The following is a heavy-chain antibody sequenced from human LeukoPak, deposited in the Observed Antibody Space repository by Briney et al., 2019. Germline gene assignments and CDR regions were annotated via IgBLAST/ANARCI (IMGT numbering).Heavy chain of an antibody. CDR2: ISGSGSRA. CDR3: AKDVGTALTEDYYYGMDV. CDR1: GFIFGSYA. V-gene: IGHV3-23*01. D-gene: IGHD1-1*01. J-gene: IGHJ6*02. Sequence: GGSLRLSCAASGFIFGSYAMGWPRQAPGQGLEWVSAISGSGSRANYAESVKGRFTISRDDSKNTLYLQMNSLRAEDSAVYYCAKDVGTALTEDYYYGMDVWGQGTTVTVSS.